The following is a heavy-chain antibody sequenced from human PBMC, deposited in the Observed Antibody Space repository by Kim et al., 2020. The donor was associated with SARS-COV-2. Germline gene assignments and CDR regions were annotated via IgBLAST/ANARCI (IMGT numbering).Heavy chain of an antibody. CDR3: ARGGLKAQRGNDAFDI. Sequence: SGKVRFTISRDNSKNTLYLQMNSLRAEDTAVYYCARGGLKAQRGNDAFDIWGQGTMVTVSS. J-gene: IGHJ3*02. D-gene: IGHD3-16*01. V-gene: IGHV3-23*01.